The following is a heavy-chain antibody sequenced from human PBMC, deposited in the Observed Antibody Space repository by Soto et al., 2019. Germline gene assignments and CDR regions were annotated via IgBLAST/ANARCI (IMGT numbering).Heavy chain of an antibody. CDR3: ARDAIHVCISTICYQPGTRSTQYGMDA. D-gene: IGHD2-2*01. Sequence: PGGSLRLSCAASGFTFSSYAMHWVRQAPGKGLEWVAVISYDGSNKYYADSVKGRFTISRDNSKNTLYLQMNSLRAEDTAVYYCARDAIHVCISTICYQPGTRSTQYGMDAWGQGTTVTVSS. CDR1: GFTFSSYA. V-gene: IGHV3-30-3*01. CDR2: ISYDGSNK. J-gene: IGHJ6*02.